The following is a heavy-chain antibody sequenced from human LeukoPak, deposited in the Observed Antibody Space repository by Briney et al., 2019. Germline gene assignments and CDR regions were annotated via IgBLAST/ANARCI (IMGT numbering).Heavy chain of an antibody. CDR1: GGSFSGYY. CDR2: INHSGST. J-gene: IGHJ4*02. CDR3: ARLADGSGSYSYYFDY. Sequence: SETLSLTCAVYGGSFSGYYWSWIRQPPGKGLEWIGEINHSGSTNYNPSLKSRVTISVDTSKNQFSLKLSSVTAADTAVYYCARLADGSGSYSYYFDYWGQGTLVTVSS. V-gene: IGHV4-34*01. D-gene: IGHD3-10*01.